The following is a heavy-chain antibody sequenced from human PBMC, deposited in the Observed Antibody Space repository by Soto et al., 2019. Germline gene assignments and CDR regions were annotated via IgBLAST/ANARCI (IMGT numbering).Heavy chain of an antibody. CDR3: ARTPTP. V-gene: IGHV4-4*02. D-gene: IGHD1-26*01. J-gene: IGHJ5*02. CDR2: IYRGGNT. Sequence: SETLSLTCVVSGGSISSSNWWSWVRQPPGKGLEWIGEIYRGGNTNYNPSLQSRVTISVDRSKNQFSLKLSSVTAADTAVYYCARTPTPWGQGTLVTVS. CDR1: GGSISSSNW.